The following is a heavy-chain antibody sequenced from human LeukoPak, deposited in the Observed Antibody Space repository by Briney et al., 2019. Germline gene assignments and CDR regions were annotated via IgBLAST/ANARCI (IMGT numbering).Heavy chain of an antibody. J-gene: IGHJ4*02. CDR2: IWYDGSNK. CDR1: GFTFSSYG. D-gene: IGHD6-13*01. V-gene: IGHV3-33*01. Sequence: PGGSLRLSCAASGFTFSSYGMHWVRQAPGKGLEWVAVIWYDGSNKYYADSVKGRCTISRDNSKNTLYLQMNSLRAEDTAVYYCATEIAAAGSDYWGQGTLVTVSS. CDR3: ATEIAAAGSDY.